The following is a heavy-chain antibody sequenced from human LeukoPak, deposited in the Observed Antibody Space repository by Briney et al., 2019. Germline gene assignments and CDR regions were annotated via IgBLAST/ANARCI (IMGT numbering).Heavy chain of an antibody. CDR3: ARGEANDAFDI. D-gene: IGHD1-1*01. CDR1: GYSFTSYW. CDR2: IYPDDFDT. J-gene: IGHJ3*02. V-gene: IGHV5-51*01. Sequence: GESLKISCWGSGYSFTSYWIAWVRQMPGQGLEWMGIIYPDDFDTRYSPSSQGQVTISADKSISTAYLQWRNLKASDTAMYYCARGEANDAFDIWGQGTMVTVSS.